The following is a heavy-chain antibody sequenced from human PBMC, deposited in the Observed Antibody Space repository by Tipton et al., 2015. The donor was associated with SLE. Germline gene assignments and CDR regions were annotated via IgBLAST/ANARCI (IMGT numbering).Heavy chain of an antibody. CDR2: INHSGRT. D-gene: IGHD2-8*02. V-gene: IGHV4-34*01. J-gene: IGHJ4*02. Sequence: TLSLTCAVYGGSFSGYYWSWIRQPPGKGLEWIGEINHSGRTNYNPSLKSRVTISVDTSKNQFSLKLSSVTAADTAVYYCARGYCSGDVCFGRGYFDYWGQGTQVTVSS. CDR1: GGSFSGYY. CDR3: ARGYCSGDVCFGRGYFDY.